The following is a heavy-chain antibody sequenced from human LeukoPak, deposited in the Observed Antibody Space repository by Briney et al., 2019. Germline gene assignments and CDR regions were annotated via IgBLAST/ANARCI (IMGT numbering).Heavy chain of an antibody. V-gene: IGHV3-33*01. CDR3: ARPRGCGSSRCNNFDY. D-gene: IGHD2-2*01. J-gene: IGHJ4*02. Sequence: GGSLRLSCAASGFPFSSYDMHWVRQAPGKGLEWVALIRYDGSHKYYTDSVKGRFTISRDNSKNTVYLQMNRLRAEDTAVYYCARPRGCGSSRCNNFDYWGQGTLVTVSS. CDR2: IRYDGSHK. CDR1: GFPFSSYD.